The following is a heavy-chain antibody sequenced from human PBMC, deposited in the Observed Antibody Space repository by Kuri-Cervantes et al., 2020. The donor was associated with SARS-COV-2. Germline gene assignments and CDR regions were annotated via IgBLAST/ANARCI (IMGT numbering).Heavy chain of an antibody. J-gene: IGHJ6*02. CDR1: GGTFSSYA. CDR3: ARVPLIYSNSPYGMDV. V-gene: IGHV1-69*10. CDR2: IIPIFGIA. Sequence: SVKVSCKASGGTFSSYAISWVRQAPGQGLEWMGGIIPIFGIANYAPKFQGRVTIAADKSTSTAYMELSSLRSEDTAVYYCARVPLIYSNSPYGMDVWGQGTTVTVSS. D-gene: IGHD4-11*01.